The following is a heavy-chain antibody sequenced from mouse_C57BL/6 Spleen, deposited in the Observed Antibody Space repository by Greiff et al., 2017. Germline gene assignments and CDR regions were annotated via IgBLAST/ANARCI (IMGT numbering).Heavy chain of an antibody. CDR1: GYAFSSSW. V-gene: IGHV1-82*01. D-gene: IGHD1-1*01. Sequence: QVQLQQSGPELVKPGASVKISCTASGYAFSSSWMNWVKQRPGKGLEWIGRIYPGDGDTNYNGKFKGKATLTADKSSSTAYMQLSSLTSEDSAVYFCAMGYGSSWDYWGQGTTLTVSS. J-gene: IGHJ2*01. CDR2: IYPGDGDT. CDR3: AMGYGSSWDY.